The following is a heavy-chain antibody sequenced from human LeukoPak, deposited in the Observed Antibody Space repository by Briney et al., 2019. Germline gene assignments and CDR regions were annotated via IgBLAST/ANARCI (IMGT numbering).Heavy chain of an antibody. CDR2: INGDGTTT. Sequence: GGSLRLSCAASGFTFSSYWMHWARQAPGEGLVWVSRINGDGTTTTYADSVKGRFTISRDSAKNTLYVQMNSLRVEDTAVYYCARSGEGAAGFDYWGQGTLVTVSS. CDR3: ARSGEGAAGFDY. CDR1: GFTFSSYW. J-gene: IGHJ4*02. D-gene: IGHD2-15*01. V-gene: IGHV3-74*01.